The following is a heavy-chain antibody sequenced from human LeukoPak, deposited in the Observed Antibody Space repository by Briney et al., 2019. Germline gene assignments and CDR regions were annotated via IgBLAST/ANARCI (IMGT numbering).Heavy chain of an antibody. CDR1: GFTFDDYA. CDR3: AKDYGYYNDSSARGVFDI. J-gene: IGHJ3*02. D-gene: IGHD3-22*01. Sequence: PGRSLRLSCAASGFTFDDYAMHWVRQAPGKGLEWVSGISWNSGSIGYADSVKGRFTISRDNAKNSLYLQMNSLRAEDTALYYCAKDYGYYNDSSARGVFDIGGKGTMVTVSS. V-gene: IGHV3-9*01. CDR2: ISWNSGSI.